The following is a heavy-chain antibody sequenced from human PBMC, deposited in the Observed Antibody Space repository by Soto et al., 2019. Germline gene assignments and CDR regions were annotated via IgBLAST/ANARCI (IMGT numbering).Heavy chain of an antibody. CDR2: ISYDGSNK. J-gene: IGHJ5*02. CDR3: AKDGGGYCSGGSCYSDWFDP. CDR1: GFTFSSYG. D-gene: IGHD2-15*01. Sequence: QVQLVESGGGVVQPGRSLRLSCAASGFTFSSYGMHWVRQAPGKGLEWVAVISYDGSNKYYADSVKGRFTISRDNSKNTLYLQMNSMRAEDTAVYYCAKDGGGYCSGGSCYSDWFDPWGQGTLVTVSS. V-gene: IGHV3-30*18.